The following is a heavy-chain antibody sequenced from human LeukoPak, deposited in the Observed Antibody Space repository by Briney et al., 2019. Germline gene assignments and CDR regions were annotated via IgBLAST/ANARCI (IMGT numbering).Heavy chain of an antibody. J-gene: IGHJ4*02. D-gene: IGHD1-26*01. CDR2: INPNSGGT. V-gene: IGHV1-2*02. Sequence: ASVKVSCKASGYTFTGYYMHWVRQAPGQGLEWMGWINPNSGGTNYAQKFQGRVTMTRDTSISTAYMELSRLRSDDTAVYYCARDLVGATNEGPNDYWGQGTLVTVSS. CDR3: ARDLVGATNEGPNDY. CDR1: GYTFTGYY.